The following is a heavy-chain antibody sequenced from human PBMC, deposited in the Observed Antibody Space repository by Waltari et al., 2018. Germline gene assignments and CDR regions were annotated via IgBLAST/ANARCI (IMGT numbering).Heavy chain of an antibody. CDR3: ARLVVVRSAVGAYYFDY. CDR2: IHHSGNT. D-gene: IGHD2-15*01. Sequence: QVQLQQWGAGLLKPSETLSLPCDVYGGSFSDYYWSWIRQPTGTGLEWIGEIHHSGNTNYNPSRKGRVIVSIDTTKDQFSLKLTSVTAADTAVYYCARLVVVRSAVGAYYFDYWGQGTLVTVSS. J-gene: IGHJ4*02. V-gene: IGHV4-34*02. CDR1: GGSFSDYY.